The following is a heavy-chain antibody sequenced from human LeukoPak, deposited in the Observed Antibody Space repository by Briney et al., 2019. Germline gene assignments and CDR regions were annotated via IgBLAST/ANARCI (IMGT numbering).Heavy chain of an antibody. Sequence: GGSLRLSCAASGFTFSSHWMNWVRQAPGKGLEWVGRIASKTDGGTTDHAAPVKGRFTISRDDSKNTLFLQMNSLKTEDTAVYYCTTGIRGDCGQGTLVTVSS. J-gene: IGHJ4*02. CDR2: IASKTDGGTT. CDR3: TTGIRGD. CDR1: GFTFSSHW. V-gene: IGHV3-15*04.